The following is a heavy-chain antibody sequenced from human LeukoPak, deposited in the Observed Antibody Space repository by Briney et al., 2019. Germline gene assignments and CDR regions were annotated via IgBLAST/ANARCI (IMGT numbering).Heavy chain of an antibody. V-gene: IGHV3-30*18. CDR3: ANSGRDTKYQLAGGLDY. Sequence: GRSLRLSCAASGFTFSSYGMHWVRQAPGKGLEWVAVISYDGSNKYYADSVKGRFTISRDNSKTTLYLQMNSLRAEDTAVYYCANSGRDTKYQLAGGLDYWGQGTLVTVSS. J-gene: IGHJ4*02. D-gene: IGHD2-2*01. CDR1: GFTFSSYG. CDR2: ISYDGSNK.